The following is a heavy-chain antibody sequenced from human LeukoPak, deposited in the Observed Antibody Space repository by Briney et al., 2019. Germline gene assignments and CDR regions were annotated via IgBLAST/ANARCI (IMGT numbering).Heavy chain of an antibody. CDR1: GYTFTSYG. CDR2: ISAYNGNT. Sequence: GASVKVSCKASGYTFTSYGISWVRQAPGQGLEWMGWISAYNGNTNYAQKLQGRVTMTTDTSTSTAYMELRSLRSDDTPVYYCARDDVRPYGSGSSANDYWGQGTLVTVSS. CDR3: ARDDVRPYGSGSSANDY. D-gene: IGHD3-10*01. V-gene: IGHV1-18*01. J-gene: IGHJ4*02.